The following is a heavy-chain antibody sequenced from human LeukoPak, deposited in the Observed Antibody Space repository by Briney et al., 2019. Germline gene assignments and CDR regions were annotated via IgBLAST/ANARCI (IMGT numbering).Heavy chain of an antibody. V-gene: IGHV3-74*01. Sequence: GGSLRLSCAAAGFTFSSYWMHWVRQAPGKGLVWVSRINSDGSNTRYADSVKGRFTISRDNAKNTLYLQMNSLRAEDTAVYYCARATLEWYPKDFWGQGTLVTVSS. CDR3: ARATLEWYPKDF. CDR1: GFTFSSYW. D-gene: IGHD3-3*01. J-gene: IGHJ4*02. CDR2: INSDGSNT.